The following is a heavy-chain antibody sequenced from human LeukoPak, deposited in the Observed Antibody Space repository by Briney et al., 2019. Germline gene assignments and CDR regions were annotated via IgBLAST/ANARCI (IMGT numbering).Heavy chain of an antibody. V-gene: IGHV3-64*01. Sequence: GGSLRLSCAASGFTFSSYAMHWVRQAPGKGLEYVSAISSNGGSTYYANSVKGRFTISRDNSKNTLYLHMNSLRTEDTAMYYCAKDAGLNSYGSWLDYWGQGTLVTVSS. CDR3: AKDAGLNSYGSWLDY. J-gene: IGHJ4*02. CDR2: ISSNGGST. D-gene: IGHD5-18*01. CDR1: GFTFSSYA.